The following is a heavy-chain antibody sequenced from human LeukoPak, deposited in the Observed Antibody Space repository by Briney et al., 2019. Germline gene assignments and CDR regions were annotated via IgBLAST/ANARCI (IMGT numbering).Heavy chain of an antibody. J-gene: IGHJ4*02. CDR2: IYTSGST. V-gene: IGHV4-61*02. Sequence: SETLSLTCTVSGGSISSGSYYWSWIRQPAGKGLEWIGRIYTSGSTNYNPSLKSRVTISADTSKNQFSLKLSSVTAADTAVYYCARDRGSSGWFDYWGQGTLVTVSS. D-gene: IGHD3-10*01. CDR1: GGSISSGSYY. CDR3: ARDRGSSGWFDY.